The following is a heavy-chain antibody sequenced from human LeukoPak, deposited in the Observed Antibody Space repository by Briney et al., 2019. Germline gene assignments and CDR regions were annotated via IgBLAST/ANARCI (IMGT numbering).Heavy chain of an antibody. CDR1: GYTFTGYY. CDR2: INPNSGGT. D-gene: IGHD3-22*01. V-gene: IGHV1-2*02. Sequence: ASVKVSCKASGYTFTGYYMHWVRQAPGQGLEWMGWINPNSGGTNYAQKFQGRVTMTRDTSISTAYMELSRLRSDDTAVYYCALRDYYASSGLDYWGQGTLVTVSS. J-gene: IGHJ4*02. CDR3: ALRDYYASSGLDY.